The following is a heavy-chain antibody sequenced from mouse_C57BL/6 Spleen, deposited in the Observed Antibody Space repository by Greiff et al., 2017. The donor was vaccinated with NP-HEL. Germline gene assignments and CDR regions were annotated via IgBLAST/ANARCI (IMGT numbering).Heavy chain of an antibody. CDR3: ARLYSNYRYFDV. Sequence: QVQLQQPGAELVMPGASVKLSCKASGYTFTSYWMHWVKQRPGQGLEWIGEIDPSDSYTNYNQKFKGKSTLTVDKSSSTAYMQLSSLTSEDSAVYYCARLYSNYRYFDVRGTGTTVTVSS. D-gene: IGHD2-5*01. CDR2: IDPSDSYT. CDR1: GYTFTSYW. V-gene: IGHV1-69*01. J-gene: IGHJ1*03.